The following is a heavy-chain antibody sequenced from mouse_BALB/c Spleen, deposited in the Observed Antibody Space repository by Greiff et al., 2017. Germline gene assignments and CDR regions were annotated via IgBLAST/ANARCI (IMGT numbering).Heavy chain of an antibody. CDR3: ARQGSYEIYFDY. CDR1: GFTFSSYT. CDR2: ISNGGGST. D-gene: IGHD1-1*01. V-gene: IGHV5-12-2*01. J-gene: IGHJ2*01. Sequence: EVQLVESGGGLVQPGGSLKLSCAASGFTFSSYTMSWVRQTPEKRLEWVAYISNGGGSTYYPDTVKGRFTISRDNAKNTLYLQMSSLKSEDTAMYYCARQGSYEIYFDYWGQGTTLTVSS.